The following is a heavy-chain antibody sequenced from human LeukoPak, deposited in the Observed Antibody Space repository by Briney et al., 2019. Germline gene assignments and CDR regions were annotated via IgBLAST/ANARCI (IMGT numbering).Heavy chain of an antibody. D-gene: IGHD6-19*01. Sequence: PGGSLRLSCAASGFTFSSYGMHWVRQAPGKGLEWVAVIWYDGSNKYYADSVKGRFTISRDNSKNTLYLQMNSLRAEDTAVYYCARDMAGIAVAFLFDYWGQGTLVTVSS. V-gene: IGHV3-33*01. CDR2: IWYDGSNK. CDR1: GFTFSSYG. J-gene: IGHJ4*02. CDR3: ARDMAGIAVAFLFDY.